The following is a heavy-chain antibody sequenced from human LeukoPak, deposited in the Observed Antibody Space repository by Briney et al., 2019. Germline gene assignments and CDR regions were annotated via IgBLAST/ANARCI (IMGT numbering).Heavy chain of an antibody. CDR1: GYTLTELS. CDR3: ASGGSIAGAFDI. CDR2: FDPEDGET. V-gene: IGHV1-24*01. Sequence: ASVKVSCKVSGYTLTELSMHWVRQAPGKGLEWMGGFDPEDGETIYAQKFQGRVTMTEDTSTDTAYMELSSLRSEDTAVYYCASGGSIAGAFDIWGQGTMVTVSS. D-gene: IGHD2/OR15-2a*01. J-gene: IGHJ3*02.